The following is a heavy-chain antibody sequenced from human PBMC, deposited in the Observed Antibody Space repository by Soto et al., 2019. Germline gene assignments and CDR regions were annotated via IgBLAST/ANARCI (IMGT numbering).Heavy chain of an antibody. V-gene: IGHV4-59*01. Sequence: QVQLQESGPGLVKPSETLSLTCTVSGGSISSYYWSWVRQPPGKGLEWIGYIYYSGSTNYNPSLKSRVTISVDTSKNQFSLKLSSVTAADTAVYCCARERAFDIWGQGTMVTVSS. CDR3: ARERAFDI. CDR2: IYYSGST. CDR1: GGSISSYY. J-gene: IGHJ3*02.